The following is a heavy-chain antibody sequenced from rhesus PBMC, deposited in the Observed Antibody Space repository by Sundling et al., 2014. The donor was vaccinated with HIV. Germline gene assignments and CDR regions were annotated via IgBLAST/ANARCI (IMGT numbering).Heavy chain of an antibody. CDR2: INTGGGTT. Sequence: EVQLVESGGGLAKPGGSLRLSCAASGFTFSTYYMSWVRQAPGKGLEWVSAINTGGGTTYYADSVKGRFTISRDNSKNTLSLQMNSLRAEDTAVYYCVNENWNYGNYWGQGVLVTVSS. J-gene: IGHJ4*01. CDR3: VNENWNYGNY. D-gene: IGHD1-26*01. V-gene: IGHV3S42*01. CDR1: GFTFSTYY.